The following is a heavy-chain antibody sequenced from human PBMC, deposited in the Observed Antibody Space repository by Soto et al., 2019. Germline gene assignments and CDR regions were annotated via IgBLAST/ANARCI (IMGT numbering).Heavy chain of an antibody. D-gene: IGHD4-4*01. V-gene: IGHV3-48*01. CDR2: IISSSNI. CDR3: ARDHDYSFDY. Sequence: GGSLRLSCAASGFTFSSYSMNWVRQAPGKGLEWVSYIISSSNIQYADSVKGRFTISRDNAKNSLYLQMNSLRAEDTAVYYCARDHDYSFDYWGQGTLVTVSS. J-gene: IGHJ4*02. CDR1: GFTFSSYS.